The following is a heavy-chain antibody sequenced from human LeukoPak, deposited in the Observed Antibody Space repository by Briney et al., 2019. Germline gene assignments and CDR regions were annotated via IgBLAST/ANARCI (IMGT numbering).Heavy chain of an antibody. CDR1: GGSISSYY. D-gene: IGHD3-22*01. Sequence: PSETLSLTRTVSGGSISSYYWSWIQQPPGKGLAWIGYIYYSGSTNYNPSLKSRVTISVDTSKNQFSLKLSSVTAADTAVYYCASLPDHYDSGGYYWGQGTLVTVSS. CDR3: ASLPDHYDSGGYY. J-gene: IGHJ4*02. V-gene: IGHV4-59*01. CDR2: IYYSGST.